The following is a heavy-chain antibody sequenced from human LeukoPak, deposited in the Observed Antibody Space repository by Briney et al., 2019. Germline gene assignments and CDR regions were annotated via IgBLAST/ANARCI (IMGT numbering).Heavy chain of an antibody. Sequence: KPSETLSLTCTVSGYSISSDYYWGWIRQSPGKRLEWIGSIYHTGTTYYNPSLKSRVTISIDTSKNQFSLKLSSVTATDTAVYFFPADAGLRYLGFDAFDIWGQGTMVTVSS. CDR3: PADAGLRYLGFDAFDI. D-gene: IGHD3-9*01. V-gene: IGHV4-38-2*02. CDR2: IYHTGTT. CDR1: GYSISSDYY. J-gene: IGHJ3*02.